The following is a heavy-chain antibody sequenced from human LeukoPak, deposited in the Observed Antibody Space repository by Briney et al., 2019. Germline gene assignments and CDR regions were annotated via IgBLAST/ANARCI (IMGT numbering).Heavy chain of an antibody. V-gene: IGHV1-8*01. CDR1: GYTFTSYD. J-gene: IGHJ4*02. CDR2: MNPNSGNT. D-gene: IGHD6-13*01. CDR3: ARAPRRLRGPAAGTSYYFDY. Sequence: ASVKVSCEASGYTFTSYDINWVRQATGQGLEWMGWMNPNSGNTGYAQKFQGRVTMTRNTSISTAYMELSSLRSEDTAVYYCARAPRRLRGPAAGTSYYFDYWGQGTLATVSS.